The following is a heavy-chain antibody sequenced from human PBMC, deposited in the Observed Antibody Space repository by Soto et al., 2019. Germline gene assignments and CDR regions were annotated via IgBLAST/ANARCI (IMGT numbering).Heavy chain of an antibody. V-gene: IGHV3-23*01. D-gene: IGHD6-13*01. CDR1: GFTFRSYA. CDR3: AKPPPSAAGPLWDY. CDR2: ISGSGGRT. Sequence: EVQLLESGGGLVQPGGCLRLSCAASGFTFRSYAMSWVRQAPGKGLEWVSAISGSGGRTYYADSVKGRFTISRDNSKNTLYLQMNSLRAEDTAVYYCAKPPPSAAGPLWDYWGQGTLVTVSS. J-gene: IGHJ4*02.